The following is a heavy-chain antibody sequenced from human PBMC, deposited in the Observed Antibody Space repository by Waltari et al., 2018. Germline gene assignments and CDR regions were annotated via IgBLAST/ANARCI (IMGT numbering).Heavy chain of an antibody. CDR2: IKKDGSEE. V-gene: IGHV3-7*01. CDR1: GFTFSSYW. CDR3: ARAAGYYYYYMDV. Sequence: EVQLAESGGGLVQPGGSLRLSCVASGFTFSSYWMNWVRQAPGKGLEWVASIKKDGSEEYYGDSVKGRFTVSRDNAENSLFLQMNSLRAEDTALYYCARAAGYYYYYMDVWGRGTTVTVSS. J-gene: IGHJ6*03.